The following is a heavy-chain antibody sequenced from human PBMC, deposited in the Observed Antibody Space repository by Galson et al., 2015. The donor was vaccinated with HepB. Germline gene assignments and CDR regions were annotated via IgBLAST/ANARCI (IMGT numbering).Heavy chain of an antibody. V-gene: IGHV3-30-3*01. CDR2: ISYDGSNK. D-gene: IGHD3-3*01. Sequence: SLRLSCAASGFTFSSYAMHWVRQAPGKGLEWVAVISYDGSNKYYADSVKGRFTISRDNSKNTLYLQMNSLRVEDTAVYYCARENYDFWSGLDVWGQGTTVTVSS. CDR1: GFTFSSYA. CDR3: ARENYDFWSGLDV. J-gene: IGHJ6*02.